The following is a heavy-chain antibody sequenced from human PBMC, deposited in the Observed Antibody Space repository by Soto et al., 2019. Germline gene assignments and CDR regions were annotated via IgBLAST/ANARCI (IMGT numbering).Heavy chain of an antibody. Sequence: SETLSLTCTVSGGSLSSYYWSWIRQPPGKGLEWIGYIYYSGSTNYNPSLKSRVTISVDTSKNQFSLKLSSVTAADTAVYYCARVSGSLFDPWGQGTLVTVSS. J-gene: IGHJ5*02. CDR2: IYYSGST. CDR3: ARVSGSLFDP. V-gene: IGHV4-59*01. D-gene: IGHD1-26*01. CDR1: GGSLSSYY.